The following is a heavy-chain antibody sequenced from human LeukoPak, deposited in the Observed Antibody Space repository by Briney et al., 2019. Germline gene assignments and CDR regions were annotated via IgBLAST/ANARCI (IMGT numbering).Heavy chain of an antibody. D-gene: IGHD3-22*01. CDR2: ISYDGSNK. J-gene: IGHJ4*02. V-gene: IGHV3-30*18. Sequence: GGSLRLSCAASGFTFSSYGMHWVRQAPGKGLEWVAVISYDGSNKYYGDSVKGRFTISRDNSKYTLSLQMNSLRAGDTAVYYCAKDRGSYYYDSFDYWGQGTLVTVSS. CDR3: AKDRGSYYYDSFDY. CDR1: GFTFSSYG.